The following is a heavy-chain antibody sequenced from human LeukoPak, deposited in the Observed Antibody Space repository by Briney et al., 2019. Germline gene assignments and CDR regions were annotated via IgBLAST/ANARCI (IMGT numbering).Heavy chain of an antibody. Sequence: SETLSLTCTVPGDSINNYYWSWIRQPPGKGLEWIGYIHDSGSTKYNPPLESRVTMSLDTSKNQFSLKVSSVTAADTAMYYCARGSPLRLGELSLYRDFDYWGQGTLVTVSS. CDR3: ARGSPLRLGELSLYRDFDY. CDR2: IHDSGST. V-gene: IGHV4-59*01. CDR1: GDSINNYY. D-gene: IGHD3-16*02. J-gene: IGHJ4*02.